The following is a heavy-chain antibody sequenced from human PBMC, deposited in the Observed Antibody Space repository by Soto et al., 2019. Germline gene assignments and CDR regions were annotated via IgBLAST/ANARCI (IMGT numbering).Heavy chain of an antibody. J-gene: IGHJ6*03. V-gene: IGHV3-11*01. CDR3: ARVLRFLEWLLSHYYYYMDV. Sequence: GGSLRLSCAASGFTFSDYYMSWIRQAPGKGLEWVSYISSSGSTIYYADSVKGRFTISRDNAKNSLYLQMNSLRAEDTAVYYCARVLRFLEWLLSHYYYYMDVWGKGTTVTVSS. CDR1: GFTFSDYY. D-gene: IGHD3-3*01. CDR2: ISSSGSTI.